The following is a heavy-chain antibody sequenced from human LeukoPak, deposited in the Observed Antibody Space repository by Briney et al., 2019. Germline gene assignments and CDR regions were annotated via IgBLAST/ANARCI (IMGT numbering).Heavy chain of an antibody. J-gene: IGHJ1*01. Sequence: SETLSLTCAVYGGSFSGYYWSWIRQPPGKGLEWIGEINHSGSTNYNPSLKSRVTISVDTSKNQFSLKLSSVTAADTAVYYCARASRAVVTADRGDKYFQHWGQGTLVTVSS. V-gene: IGHV4-34*01. CDR2: INHSGST. CDR3: ARASRAVVTADRGDKYFQH. D-gene: IGHD2-21*02. CDR1: GGSFSGYY.